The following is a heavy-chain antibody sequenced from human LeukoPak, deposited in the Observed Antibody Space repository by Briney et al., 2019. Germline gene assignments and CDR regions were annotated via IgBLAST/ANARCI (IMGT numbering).Heavy chain of an antibody. D-gene: IGHD2-8*01. J-gene: IGHJ6*03. CDR3: ARRGDRLCTSLNCPPHNYFFYMDV. CDR2: QSPTTRAT. Sequence: PGGSLSLSCVGSGFSFNAYGMNWVRQAQGRGLEWLAFQSPTTRATHYADSVKGRFTISRDNAKNSLYLHMNSLTAEDTAVYYCARRGDRLCTSLNCPPHNYFFYMDVWGNGTTVAVSS. V-gene: IGHV3-48*01. CDR1: GFSFNAYG.